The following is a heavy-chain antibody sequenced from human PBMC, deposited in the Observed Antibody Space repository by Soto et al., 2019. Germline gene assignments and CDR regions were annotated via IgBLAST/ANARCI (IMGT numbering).Heavy chain of an antibody. CDR1: ECAFLSGR. Sequence: AGSLRQSGADAECAFLSGRRHWIRQAPGKGLEWVAVISYDGSNKYYADSVKGRFTISRDNSKNTLYLQMNSLRAEDTAVYYCASTRRDGYNNYYDYYGMDVWGQGTTVTVSS. CDR3: ASTRRDGYNNYYDYYGMDV. J-gene: IGHJ6*02. D-gene: IGHD5-12*01. V-gene: IGHV3-30*03. CDR2: ISYDGSNK.